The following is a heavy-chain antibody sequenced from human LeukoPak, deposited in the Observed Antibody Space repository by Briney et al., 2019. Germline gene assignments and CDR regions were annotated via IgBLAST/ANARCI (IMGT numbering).Heavy chain of an antibody. CDR1: GFTFSSYA. Sequence: GGSLRLSCAASGFTFSSYAMHWVRQAPGKGLEWVAVISYDGSNKYYADSVKGRFTISRDNSKNTLYLQMNSLRAEDTAVYYCAKGVGSSWYLGHFDYWGQGTLVTVSS. J-gene: IGHJ4*02. CDR2: ISYDGSNK. CDR3: AKGVGSSWYLGHFDY. D-gene: IGHD6-13*01. V-gene: IGHV3-30-3*01.